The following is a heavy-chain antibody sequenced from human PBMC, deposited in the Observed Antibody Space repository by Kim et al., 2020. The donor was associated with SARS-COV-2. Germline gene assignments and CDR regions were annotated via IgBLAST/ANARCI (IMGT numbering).Heavy chain of an antibody. D-gene: IGHD6-19*01. CDR2: IKGDGSAQ. J-gene: IGHJ4*01. CDR3: ARTSSGWAFDF. V-gene: IGHV3-7*03. Sequence: GSLRLSCAASGITFNNYWMTWVRQAPGKGLEWVANIKGDGSAQYYADSVTGRFNISRDDSKNLLYLQMKYLSVEDTAVYYCARTSSGWAFDFWGHGMLVTVSS. CDR1: GITFNNYW.